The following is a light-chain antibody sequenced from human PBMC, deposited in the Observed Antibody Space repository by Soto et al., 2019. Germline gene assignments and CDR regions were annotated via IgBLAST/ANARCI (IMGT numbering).Light chain of an antibody. CDR2: AAS. J-gene: IGKJ4*01. V-gene: IGKV1-8*01. CDR3: QQYYSYPLT. Sequence: ASRMTPSPSSFSASTGDRVPITSRASQGISSYLAWYQQKPGKAPKLLIYAASTLQSGVPSRFSGSGSGTEFTLTISCLQSEDVATYYCQQYYSYPLTCGGGTKVEIK. CDR1: QGISSY.